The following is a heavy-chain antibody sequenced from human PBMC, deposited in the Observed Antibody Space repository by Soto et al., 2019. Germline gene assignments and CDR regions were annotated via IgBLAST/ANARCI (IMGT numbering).Heavy chain of an antibody. CDR1: GFAFNDFA. CDR3: AKGASHAPFEK. CDR2: ISGSGDKT. V-gene: IGHV3-23*01. J-gene: IGHJ4*02. Sequence: GGSLRLSCAASGFAFNDFAMNWVRQAPGRGPEWLSTISGSGDKTFHSDSVKGRFDISRDNSNNKMFLQMNSLRAEDTAIYYCAKGASHAPFEKWGRGTLVTVSS.